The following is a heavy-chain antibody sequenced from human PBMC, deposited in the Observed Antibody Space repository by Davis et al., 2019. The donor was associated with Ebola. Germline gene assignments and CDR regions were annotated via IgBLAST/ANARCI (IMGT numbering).Heavy chain of an antibody. J-gene: IGHJ3*02. V-gene: IGHV4-39*01. CDR1: GGSISSSSYY. CDR3: ARLRDIVLVVYAQGACDI. CDR2: IYYSGST. D-gene: IGHD2-8*02. Sequence: PSETLSLTCTVSGGSISSSSYYWGWIRQPPGKGLEWIGSIYYSGSTYYNPSLKSRVTISVDTSKNQFSLKLSSVTAADTAVYYCARLRDIVLVVYAQGACDIWGQGTMVTVSS.